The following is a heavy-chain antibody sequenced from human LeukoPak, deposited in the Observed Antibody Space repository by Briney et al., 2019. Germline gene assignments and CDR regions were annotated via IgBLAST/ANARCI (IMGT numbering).Heavy chain of an antibody. CDR3: ARGLTPYSSGWYAFDY. CDR2: FDPEDGET. J-gene: IGHJ4*02. CDR1: GYTLTELS. Sequence: ASVKVSCKVSGYTLTELSMHWVRQAPGKGLEWMGGFDPEDGETIYAQKFQGRVTITEDTSTDTAYMELSSLRSEDTAVYYCARGLTPYSSGWYAFDYWGQGTLVTVSS. D-gene: IGHD6-19*01. V-gene: IGHV1-24*01.